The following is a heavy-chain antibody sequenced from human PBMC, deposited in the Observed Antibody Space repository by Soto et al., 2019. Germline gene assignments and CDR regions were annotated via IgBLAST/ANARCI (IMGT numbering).Heavy chain of an antibody. CDR1: GITVSIYY. CDR3: ARIPYDNSGTIFDY. D-gene: IGHD3-22*01. J-gene: IGHJ4*02. CDR2: IYAGTIT. V-gene: IGHV3-53*01. Sequence: PGGSLRLSCAVSGITVSIYYVSWVRHAAGKGLEWVSVIYAGTITYYADSVKGRFTIYRDNSKNTLNLEMNSLRVEDTAVYYCARIPYDNSGTIFDYWGQGTLVTVSS.